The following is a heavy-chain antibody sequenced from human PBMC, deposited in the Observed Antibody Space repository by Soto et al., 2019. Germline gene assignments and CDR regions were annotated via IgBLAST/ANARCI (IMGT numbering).Heavy chain of an antibody. D-gene: IGHD1-26*01. J-gene: IGHJ3*02. V-gene: IGHV3-23*01. CDR3: AKGDGGAFDI. Sequence: EVQLLESGGGLVQPGGSLRLSCAASGFTFSRYAMSWVRQAPGKGLEWVSVISGSGDNTYYADSVKGRFTISRDNSKNTLYLQMNSLRAEDTAVYYCAKGDGGAFDIWGQGTMVTVSS. CDR2: ISGSGDNT. CDR1: GFTFSRYA.